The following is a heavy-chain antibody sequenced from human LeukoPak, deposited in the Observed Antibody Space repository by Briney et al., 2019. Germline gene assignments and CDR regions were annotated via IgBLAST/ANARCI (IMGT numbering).Heavy chain of an antibody. CDR1: GLTVITND. CDR2: LYSDGNT. D-gene: IGHD1-14*01. Sequence: GGSLRLSCAASGLTVITNDMTWVRQAPGKELEWVSVLYSDGNTKYADSVQGRFTISRDNSKNTLYLEMNSLSPDDTAVYYCARGVEPLAANTLAYWGQGTLVTVSS. V-gene: IGHV3-53*01. CDR3: ARGVEPLAANTLAY. J-gene: IGHJ4*02.